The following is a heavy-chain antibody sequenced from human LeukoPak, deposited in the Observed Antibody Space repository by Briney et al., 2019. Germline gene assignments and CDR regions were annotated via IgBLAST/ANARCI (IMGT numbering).Heavy chain of an antibody. Sequence: SVKVSCKASGYTFTSYDISWVRQAPGQGLEWMGRIIPILGIANYAQKFQGRVTITADKSTSTAYMELSSLRSEDTAVYYCASLAVAGHGGDYWGQGTLVTVSS. CDR2: IIPILGIA. V-gene: IGHV1-69*04. J-gene: IGHJ4*02. CDR3: ASLAVAGHGGDY. D-gene: IGHD6-19*01. CDR1: GYTFTSYD.